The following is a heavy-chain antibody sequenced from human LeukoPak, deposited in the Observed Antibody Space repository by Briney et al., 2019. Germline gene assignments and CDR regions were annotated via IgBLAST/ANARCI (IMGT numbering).Heavy chain of an antibody. J-gene: IGHJ5*02. D-gene: IGHD5/OR15-5a*01. CDR3: ARVSVVDNWFDP. V-gene: IGHV3-21*01. CDR1: GFAFSSYT. CDR2: IRSSTNYI. Sequence: GGSLRLSCAASGFAFSSYTTNWVRQAPGKGLEWGSSIRSSTNYIYYADSLKGRFTISRDNAKNSLYLQMNSLRAEDTAVYYCARVSVVDNWFDPWGQGTLVTVSS.